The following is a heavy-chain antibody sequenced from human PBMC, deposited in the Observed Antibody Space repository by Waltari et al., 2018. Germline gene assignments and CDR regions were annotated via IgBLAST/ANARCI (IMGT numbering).Heavy chain of an antibody. V-gene: IGHV3-53*01. CDR2: IYGGGST. J-gene: IGHJ3*02. CDR3: ASPSPVYCSSISCRDAFDI. Sequence: EVQLVESGGGLIQPGGSLRLSCAASGFTVSSNYMSWVRQAPGKGLEWGAVIYGGGSTTYADSVKGRFTISRDNSKNTLYLQMNSLRAEDTAVYYCASPSPVYCSSISCRDAFDIWGQGTMVTVSS. D-gene: IGHD2-2*01. CDR1: GFTVSSNY.